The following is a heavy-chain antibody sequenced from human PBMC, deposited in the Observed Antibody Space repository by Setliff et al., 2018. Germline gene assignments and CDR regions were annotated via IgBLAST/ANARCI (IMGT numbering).Heavy chain of an antibody. D-gene: IGHD1-26*01. J-gene: IGHJ4*02. CDR2: INPNSGNT. Sequence: GASVKVSCKASGYTFTNYDINWVRQATGQGLEWMGWINPNSGNTGYAQNFQGRVTMTKNTSISTAYMELSSLRSEDTAVYYCATSYSGSYYGYWGQGTLVTVSS. CDR1: GYTFTNYD. CDR3: ATSYSGSYYGY. V-gene: IGHV1-8*02.